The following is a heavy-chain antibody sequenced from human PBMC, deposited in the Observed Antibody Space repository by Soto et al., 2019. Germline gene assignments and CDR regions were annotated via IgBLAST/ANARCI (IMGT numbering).Heavy chain of an antibody. D-gene: IGHD4-4*01. J-gene: IGHJ6*02. CDR3: ARDSTVTIHYGMDV. CDR2: IWYDGSNK. Sequence: QVQLVESGGGVVQPGRSLRLSCAASGFTFSSYGMHWVRQAPGKGLEWVAVIWYDGSNKYYADSVKGRFTISRDNSKNTLYLQMNSLRAEDTAVYYCARDSTVTIHYGMDVLGQGTTVTVSS. V-gene: IGHV3-33*01. CDR1: GFTFSSYG.